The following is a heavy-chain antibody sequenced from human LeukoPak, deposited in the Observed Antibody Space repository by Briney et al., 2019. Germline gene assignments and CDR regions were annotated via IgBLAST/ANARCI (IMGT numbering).Heavy chain of an antibody. V-gene: IGHV4-34*01. J-gene: IGHJ5*02. Sequence: SETLSLTCAVYGGSFSGYYWSWIRQPPGKGLEWIGEINHSGSTNYNPSLKSRVTISVDTSKNQFSLKLSSVTAADTAVYCCARHGGVGILLWFGELSPGDNWFDPWGQGTLVTVSS. CDR3: ARHGGVGILLWFGELSPGDNWFDP. CDR1: GGSFSGYY. D-gene: IGHD3-10*01. CDR2: INHSGST.